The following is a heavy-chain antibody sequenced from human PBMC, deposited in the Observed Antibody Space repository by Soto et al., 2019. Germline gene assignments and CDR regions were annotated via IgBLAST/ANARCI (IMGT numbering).Heavy chain of an antibody. CDR3: ARDFFGSGPDYYLDV. J-gene: IGHJ6*03. Sequence: EVKLVESGGGLVKPGESLRLSCAASGFNFEVYSMNWVRQTSVKGLEWVSSISRGSRFLHYADSIKGRFTISRDDAESSLHLQIDSLRAEDTAVYFCARDFFGSGPDYYLDVWGTGTTVTVS. V-gene: IGHV3-21*02. CDR2: ISRGSRFL. D-gene: IGHD3-10*01. CDR1: GFNFEVYS.